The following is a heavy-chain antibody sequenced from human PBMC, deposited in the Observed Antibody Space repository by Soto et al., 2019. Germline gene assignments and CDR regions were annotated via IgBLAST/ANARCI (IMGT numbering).Heavy chain of an antibody. CDR2: AYYRSQWYI. Sequence: PSQTLSHTCVISGDSVSSDTSAWNWIRQSPSRGLEWLGRAYYRSQWYIDFAGSVKSRLTINTDTSKNEVSLPLKPVIPDDTVTYYCGREVEPSSLDVWGEGTKDTVSS. V-gene: IGHV6-1*01. CDR1: GDSVSSDTSA. J-gene: IGHJ6*04. CDR3: GREVEPSSLDV. D-gene: IGHD1-1*01.